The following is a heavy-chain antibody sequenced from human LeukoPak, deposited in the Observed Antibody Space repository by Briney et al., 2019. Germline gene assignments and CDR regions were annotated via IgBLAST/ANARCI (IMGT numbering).Heavy chain of an antibody. CDR2: ISAYNGNT. V-gene: IGHV1-18*01. CDR3: ARGVELPWAFDI. J-gene: IGHJ3*02. CDR1: GYTFTSYG. D-gene: IGHD4-23*01. Sequence: AAVKVSCKASGYTFTSYGISWVRQPPAQGLEWMGWISAYNGNTNYAQKLQGRVTMTTDTSTTKAYMELRRLRSDDTAVYYCARGVELPWAFDIWGQGTMVTVSS.